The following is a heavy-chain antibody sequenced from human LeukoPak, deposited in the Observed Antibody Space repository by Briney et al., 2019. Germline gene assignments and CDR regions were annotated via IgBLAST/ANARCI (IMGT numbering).Heavy chain of an antibody. CDR2: IYSGGST. CDR1: GFTVSSNY. D-gene: IGHD6-13*01. Sequence: PGGSLRLSCAASGFTVSSNYMSWVRQAPGKGLEWVSVIYSGGSTYYADSVKGRFTISRDNSKNTLYLQMNSLRAEDTAVYFWARDFRIAAAVPSYFDYWGQGVLVTVSS. J-gene: IGHJ4*02. CDR3: ARDFRIAAAVPSYFDY. V-gene: IGHV3-53*01.